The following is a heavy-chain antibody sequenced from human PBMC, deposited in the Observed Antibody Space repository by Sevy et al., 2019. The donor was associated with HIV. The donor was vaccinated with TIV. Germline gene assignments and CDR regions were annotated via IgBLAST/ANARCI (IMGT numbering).Heavy chain of an antibody. J-gene: IGHJ4*02. CDR1: GFTFSDYY. V-gene: IGHV3-11*01. CDR2: ITSSGSTI. Sequence: GGSLRLSCVVSGFTFSDYYMSWIRQAPGKGLEWVSYITSSGSTIYYADSVKGRFTISRDNAKNSLYLQMNSLGAEDTAVYYCARDAAYDSSGYYGYWGQGTLVTVSS. D-gene: IGHD3-22*01. CDR3: ARDAAYDSSGYYGY.